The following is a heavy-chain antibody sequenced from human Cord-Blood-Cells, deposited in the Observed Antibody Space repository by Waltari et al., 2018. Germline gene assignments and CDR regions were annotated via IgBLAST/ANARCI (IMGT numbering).Heavy chain of an antibody. Sequence: QVQLVQSGAEVKKPGASVKVSCKASGYTFTSYAMHWVRQAPGQRLEWMGWINAGNGNTKYSQKFQGRVTITRDTSASTAYMELSSLRSEDTAVYYCARVGKGREGWYFDLWGRGTLVTVSS. CDR1: GYTFTSYA. V-gene: IGHV1-3*01. D-gene: IGHD1-26*01. CDR3: ARVGKGREGWYFDL. J-gene: IGHJ2*01. CDR2: INAGNGNT.